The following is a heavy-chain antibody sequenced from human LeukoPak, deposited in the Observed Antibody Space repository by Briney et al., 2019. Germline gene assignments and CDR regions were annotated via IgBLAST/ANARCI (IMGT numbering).Heavy chain of an antibody. CDR1: GGSFSGYY. CDR2: INHSGST. J-gene: IGHJ4*02. Sequence: SETLSLTCAVYGGSFSGYYWSWIRQPPGKGLEWIGEINHSGSTNYNPSLKSRVTISVDTSKNQFSLKLSSATAADTAVYYCARALYDSSGYYYRQGSDYWGQGTLVTVSS. D-gene: IGHD3-22*01. CDR3: ARALYDSSGYYYRQGSDY. V-gene: IGHV4-34*01.